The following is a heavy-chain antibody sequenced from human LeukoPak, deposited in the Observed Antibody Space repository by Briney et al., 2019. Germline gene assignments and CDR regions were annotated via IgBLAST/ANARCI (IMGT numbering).Heavy chain of an antibody. CDR2: IYYSGST. V-gene: IGHV4-34*01. D-gene: IGHD4-17*01. CDR3: ASVLLRLLDY. CDR1: GGSFSGYY. J-gene: IGHJ4*02. Sequence: SETLSLTCAVYGGSFSGYYWSWIRQPPGKGLEWIGSIYYSGSTYYNPSLKSRVTISVDTSKNQFSLKLSSVTAADTAVYYCASVLLRLLDYWGQGTLVTVSS.